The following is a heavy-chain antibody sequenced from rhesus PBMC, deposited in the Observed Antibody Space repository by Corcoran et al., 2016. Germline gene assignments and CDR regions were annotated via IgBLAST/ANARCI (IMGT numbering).Heavy chain of an antibody. CDR1: GFTFSNSW. J-gene: IGHJ1*01. Sequence: EVQLVESGGGLVQPGGSLRLSCAASGFTFSNSWLSWVRQAPGTGLEWVARIKSKADGGKEEYAASVKGRFTIARDDSKNTLYLQMNSLKTEDTAVYYCTTVWYSGSYYGGDFEFWGQGALVTVSS. D-gene: IGHD3-16*01. CDR2: IKSKADGGKE. CDR3: TTVWYSGSYYGGDFEF. V-gene: IGHV3-30*01.